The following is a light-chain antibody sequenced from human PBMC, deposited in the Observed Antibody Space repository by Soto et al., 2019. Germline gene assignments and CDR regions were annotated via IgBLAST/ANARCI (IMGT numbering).Light chain of an antibody. Sequence: QSVLTQPPSASGTPGLGVTISCSGSSSNIGSNYVYWYQQLPGTAPKLLIFHTNQRPSGVPDRFSGSKSGTSASLAISGLRSEDEADYYCAAWDDSLSGNVFGGGTQLTVL. CDR1: SSNIGSNY. J-gene: IGLJ3*02. CDR2: HTN. CDR3: AAWDDSLSGNV. V-gene: IGLV1-47*02.